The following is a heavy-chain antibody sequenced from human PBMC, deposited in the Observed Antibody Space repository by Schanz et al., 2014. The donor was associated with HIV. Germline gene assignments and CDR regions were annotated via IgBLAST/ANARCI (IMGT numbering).Heavy chain of an antibody. CDR3: ARVVYDTQTGSYNGGWYYFDN. J-gene: IGHJ4*02. D-gene: IGHD3-9*01. Sequence: QVQLVQSGTEVKKPGASVKVSCKASGYTFISYGISWVRQAPGQGLEWMGWISAYNGNTNYAQKFQGRLTMTTDTSTSTAYMELRSLRSDDTAVYYCARVVYDTQTGSYNGGWYYFDNWGLGTLVTVSS. V-gene: IGHV1-18*01. CDR1: GYTFISYG. CDR2: ISAYNGNT.